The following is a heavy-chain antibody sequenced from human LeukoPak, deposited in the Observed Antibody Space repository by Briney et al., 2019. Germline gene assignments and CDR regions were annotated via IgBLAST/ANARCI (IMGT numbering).Heavy chain of an antibody. V-gene: IGHV3-48*04. D-gene: IGHD3-3*01. J-gene: IGHJ6*03. CDR1: GFTFSGYS. CDR3: ARGQGDFWSGSYYYYMDV. CDR2: IGGSSGTI. Sequence: GGSPRLSCAASGFTFSGYSMLWVRQAPGKGLEWISYIGGSSGTIYNADSVTGRFTLSRDNAKNSLYLQMNSLRAEDTGLYYCARGQGDFWSGSYYYYMDVWGKGTTVTVSS.